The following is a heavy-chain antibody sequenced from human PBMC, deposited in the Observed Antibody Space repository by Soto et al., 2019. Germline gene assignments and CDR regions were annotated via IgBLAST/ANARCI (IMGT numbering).Heavy chain of an antibody. CDR1: GFKGRACS. CDR3: ARGGYCTTASCYGSHYCYGMDV. CDR2: LSGSGRSA. D-gene: IGHD2-2*01. Sequence: GSLRLSCSASGFKGRACSMHWGRQAPGKGLQHVSTLSGSGRSAYHADSVKGRFTISRDNAKNSLYLQMNSLRAEDTAVYYCARGGYCTTASCYGSHYCYGMDVWGQGTTVTVSS. J-gene: IGHJ6*02. V-gene: IGHV3-64*04.